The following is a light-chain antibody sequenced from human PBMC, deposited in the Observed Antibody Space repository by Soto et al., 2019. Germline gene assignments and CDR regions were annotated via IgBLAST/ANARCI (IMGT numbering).Light chain of an antibody. CDR3: QQYDNWPTAIT. CDR1: QSFSTN. CDR2: GAS. Sequence: EIVMTQSPATLSLSPGERATLSCRASQSFSTNVSWYHQKPGQALRRLMYGASTRAAGIPVRFSGSGSATEFTLTISSMEYEDFALYYCQQYDNWPTAITFGQGTRLEIK. J-gene: IGKJ5*01. V-gene: IGKV3-15*01.